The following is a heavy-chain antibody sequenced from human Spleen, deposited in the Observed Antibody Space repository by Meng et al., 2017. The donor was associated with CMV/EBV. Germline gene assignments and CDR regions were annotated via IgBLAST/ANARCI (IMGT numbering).Heavy chain of an antibody. V-gene: IGHV4-61*05. CDR3: ARGRGYSGSDWTLKGFDWFDP. CDR1: GGSISSSSYY. D-gene: IGHD5-12*01. CDR2: IYYSGST. J-gene: IGHJ5*02. Sequence: SETLSLTCTVSGGSISSSSYYWGWIRQPPGKGLEWIGYIYYSGSTNYNPSLKSRVTISVETSKNQISLKLSSVNAADTAVYYCARGRGYSGSDWTLKGFDWFDPWGQGTLVTVSS.